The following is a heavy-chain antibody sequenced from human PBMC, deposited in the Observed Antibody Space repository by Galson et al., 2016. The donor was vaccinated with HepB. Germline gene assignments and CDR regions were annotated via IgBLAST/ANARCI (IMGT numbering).Heavy chain of an antibody. CDR2: ITQDGSEK. D-gene: IGHD2-8*01. Sequence: SLRLSCAASGFTFSTYAMTWVRQAPGKGLEWVANITQDGSEKYYVDSVKGRFTISRDNAKNSLYLQMNSLRTEDTALYYCAKPYCTNGVCNTGWYFNYWGQGTPVTVSS. CDR3: AKPYCTNGVCNTGWYFNY. V-gene: IGHV3-7*03. J-gene: IGHJ4*02. CDR1: GFTFSTYA.